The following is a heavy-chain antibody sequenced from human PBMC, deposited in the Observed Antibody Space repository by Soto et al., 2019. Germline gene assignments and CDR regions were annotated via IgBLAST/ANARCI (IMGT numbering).Heavy chain of an antibody. CDR3: ARTAAAGKYYYGMDV. D-gene: IGHD6-13*01. CDR2: IYPGDSDT. V-gene: IGHV5-51*01. CDR1: GYSFTSYW. J-gene: IGHJ6*02. Sequence: GESLKICCKGSGYSFTSYWIGWVRQMPGKGLECMGIIYPGDSDTRYSPSFQGQVTISADKSISTAYLQWSSLKASDTAMYYCARTAAAGKYYYGMDVWGQGTTVTVSS.